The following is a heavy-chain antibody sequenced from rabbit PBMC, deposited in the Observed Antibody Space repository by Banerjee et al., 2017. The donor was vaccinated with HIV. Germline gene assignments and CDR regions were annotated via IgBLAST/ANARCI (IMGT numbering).Heavy chain of an antibody. CDR3: ARFYLGSGYAFNL. Sequence: QEQLEESGGDLVKPEGSLTLTCTASGFDFSSNGMCWVRQAPGKGPEWIACMHNGDGSTYYASWAKGRFTISRSTSLNTVTLQMTSLTAADTATYFCARFYLGSGYAFNLWGPGTLVTVS. V-gene: IGHV1S47*01. CDR1: GFDFSSNG. CDR2: MHNGDGST. D-gene: IGHD1-1*01. J-gene: IGHJ4*01.